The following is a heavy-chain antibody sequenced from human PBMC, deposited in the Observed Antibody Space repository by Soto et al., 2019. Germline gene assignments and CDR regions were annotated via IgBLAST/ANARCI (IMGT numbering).Heavy chain of an antibody. J-gene: IGHJ4*02. CDR1: GFTFSSYA. V-gene: IGHV3-23*01. Sequence: QSGGSLRLSCAASGFTFSSYAMSWVRQAPGKGLEWVSAISGSGGSTYYADSVKGRFTISRDNSKNTLYLQMNSLRAEDTAVYYCAIPSKFSIVGASRGFDYWGEGTLVTVSS. CDR2: ISGSGGST. D-gene: IGHD1-26*01. CDR3: AIPSKFSIVGASRGFDY.